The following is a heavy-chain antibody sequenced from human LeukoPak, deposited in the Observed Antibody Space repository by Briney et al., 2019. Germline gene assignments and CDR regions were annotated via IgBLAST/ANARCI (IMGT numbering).Heavy chain of an antibody. CDR3: ARPGPRSGATPYNWFDP. D-gene: IGHD1-26*01. CDR1: GGSISSSSYY. V-gene: IGHV4-39*01. J-gene: IGHJ5*02. CDR2: IYYSGST. Sequence: PSETLSLTCTVSGGSISSSSYYWGWIRQPPGKGLEWIGSIYYSGSTYYNPSLKSRVTISVDTSKNQFSLELSSVTAADTAVYYCARPGPRSGATPYNWFDPWGQGTLVTVSS.